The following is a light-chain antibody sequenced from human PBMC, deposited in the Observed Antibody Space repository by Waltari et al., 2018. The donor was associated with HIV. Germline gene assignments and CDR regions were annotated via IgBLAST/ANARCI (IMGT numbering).Light chain of an antibody. CDR2: DAS. CDR1: QDISNF. J-gene: IGKJ5*01. Sequence: DIRMTQSPSSLSASVGDRVTITCQASQDISNFLNWFQHKPGKAPKLLIYDASSLETGVPSRFSGSASGTYFTLNISSLQPEDIATYFCQQYDHLPITFGQGTRLEIK. V-gene: IGKV1-33*01. CDR3: QQYDHLPIT.